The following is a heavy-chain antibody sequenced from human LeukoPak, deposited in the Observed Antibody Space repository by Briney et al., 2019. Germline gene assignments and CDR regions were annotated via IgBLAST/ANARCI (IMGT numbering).Heavy chain of an antibody. CDR2: IRDYNCNT. CDR3: ARDRRAVAGTGPRY. CDR1: GYRFTSYG. J-gene: IGHJ1*01. V-gene: IGHV1-18*01. Sequence: ASVKVSCKASGYRFTSYGISWVRQAPGQGLELMGWIRDYNCNTNYTQKLQGRVTMTTDKSKSTAYMELRSLRSDDTAVYYCARDRRAVAGTGPRYWGQSTLVTVS. D-gene: IGHD6-19*01.